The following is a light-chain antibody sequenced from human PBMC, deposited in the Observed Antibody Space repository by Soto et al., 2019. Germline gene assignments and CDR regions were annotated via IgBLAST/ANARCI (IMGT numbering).Light chain of an antibody. V-gene: IGKV3-15*01. Sequence: EIVMTQSTATLSVSQGERATLSCRASQSVSSNLAWFQQKPGQAPRLLLYAVSTRATGVPGRFSGSGSGTEFTLPISSLQSEDSAVYYCQQHNHWPSFGQGTKLEIK. J-gene: IGKJ2*01. CDR3: QQHNHWPS. CDR1: QSVSSN. CDR2: AVS.